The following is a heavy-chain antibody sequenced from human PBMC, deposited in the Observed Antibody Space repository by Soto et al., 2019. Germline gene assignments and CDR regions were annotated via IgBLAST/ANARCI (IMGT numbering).Heavy chain of an antibody. CDR3: ARGYCSSTSCYPLDYYGMDV. CDR2: ISYDGSNK. CDR1: GFTFSSYA. Sequence: QVQLVESGGGVVQPGRSLRLSCAASGFTFSSYAMHWVRQAPGKGLEWVAVISYDGSNKYYADSVKGRFTISRDNSKNTLYLQMNSLRAEDTAVYYCARGYCSSTSCYPLDYYGMDVWGQGTTVTVSS. V-gene: IGHV3-30-3*01. D-gene: IGHD2-2*01. J-gene: IGHJ6*02.